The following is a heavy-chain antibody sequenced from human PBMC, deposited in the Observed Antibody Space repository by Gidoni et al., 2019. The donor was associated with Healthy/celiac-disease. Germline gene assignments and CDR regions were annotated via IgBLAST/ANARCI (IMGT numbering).Heavy chain of an antibody. V-gene: IGHV3-15*01. CDR2: IKSKTDGGTT. J-gene: IGHJ6*02. D-gene: IGHD4-17*01. CDR3: TTVGTVTQRTPDHIEDKLYYYYYGMDV. Sequence: EVQLVESGGGLVKPGGSLRLSCAASGFTFSNAWMRWVRQAPGKGLEWVGRIKSKTDGGTTDYAAPVKGRFTISRDDSKNTLYLQMNSLKTEDTAVYYCTTVGTVTQRTPDHIEDKLYYYYYGMDVWGQGTTVTVSS. CDR1: GFTFSNAW.